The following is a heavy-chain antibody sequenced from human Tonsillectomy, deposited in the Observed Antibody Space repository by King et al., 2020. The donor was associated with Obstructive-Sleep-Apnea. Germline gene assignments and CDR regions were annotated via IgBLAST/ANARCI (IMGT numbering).Heavy chain of an antibody. D-gene: IGHD5-18*01. CDR2: ISWNSGSI. CDR1: GFTFDDYA. J-gene: IGHJ6*02. V-gene: IGHV3-9*01. Sequence: VQLVESGGGLVQPGRSLRLSCAASGFTFDDYAMHWVRQAPGKGLEWVSGISWNSGSIGYADSVKGRFTISRDNAKNSLYLQMNSLRAEDTALYYCAKGYSYGGYYYYYGMDVWGQGTTVTVSS. CDR3: AKGYSYGGYYYYYGMDV.